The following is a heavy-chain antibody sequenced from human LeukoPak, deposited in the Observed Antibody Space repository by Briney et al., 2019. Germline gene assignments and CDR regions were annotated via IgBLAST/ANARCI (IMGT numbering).Heavy chain of an antibody. D-gene: IGHD1-26*01. Sequence: SVKVSCKASGGTFSSYAISWVRQAPGQGLEWMGRIIPILGIANYAQKFQGRVTVTADKSTSTAYMELSSLRSEDTAVYYCARVGVGATSPNWGQGTLVTVSS. CDR2: IIPILGIA. J-gene: IGHJ4*02. CDR3: ARVGVGATSPN. V-gene: IGHV1-69*04. CDR1: GGTFSSYA.